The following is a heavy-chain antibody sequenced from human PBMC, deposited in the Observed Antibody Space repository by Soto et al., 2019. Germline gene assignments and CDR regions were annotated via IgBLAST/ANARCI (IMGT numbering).Heavy chain of an antibody. V-gene: IGHV4-30-4*01. D-gene: IGHD3-3*01. CDR1: GGSISSGDYY. J-gene: IGHJ5*02. CDR3: ARGPKYNDFWSGFYTWWFDP. CDR2: IYYSGST. Sequence: SETLSLTCTVSGGSISSGDYYWSWIRQPPGRGLEWIGYIYYSGSTSYNPSLKSRVTISVDTSKNQFSLKVRSVTAADTAVYFCARGPKYNDFWSGFYTWWFDPWGQGTLVT.